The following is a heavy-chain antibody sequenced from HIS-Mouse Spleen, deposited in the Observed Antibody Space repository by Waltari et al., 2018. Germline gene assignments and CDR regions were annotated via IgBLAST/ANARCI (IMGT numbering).Heavy chain of an antibody. D-gene: IGHD4-4*01. CDR3: ARGHDYSNYFDY. J-gene: IGHJ4*02. CDR1: GYTFTSYD. V-gene: IGHV1-8*01. CDR2: MNPNSGNT. Sequence: QVQLVQSGAEVKKPGASVKVSCKASGYTFTSYDINWVRQATGQGLEWMGWMNPNSGNTGYAQKFQGRVTMARNTSRSTAYMELSSLRSEDTAVYYCARGHDYSNYFDYWGQGTLVTVSS.